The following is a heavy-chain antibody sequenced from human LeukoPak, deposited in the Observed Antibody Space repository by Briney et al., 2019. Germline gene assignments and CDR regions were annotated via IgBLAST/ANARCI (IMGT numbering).Heavy chain of an antibody. D-gene: IGHD1-26*01. CDR3: ARAGTESRWGLPRADYYYMDV. Sequence: ASVKVSCKASGYTFTDYYLHWVRQAPGQGLEWMGWIKPNTGDTNSAQKFQGRVTPTRDTSISAAYMELSNLRSDDTAVYYCARAGTESRWGLPRADYYYMDVWAKGTTVTASS. J-gene: IGHJ6*03. V-gene: IGHV1-2*02. CDR2: IKPNTGDT. CDR1: GYTFTDYY.